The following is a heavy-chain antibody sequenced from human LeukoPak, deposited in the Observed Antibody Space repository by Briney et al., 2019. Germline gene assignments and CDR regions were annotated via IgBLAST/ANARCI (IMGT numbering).Heavy chain of an antibody. CDR2: IYDSEIT. J-gene: IGHJ6*02. Sequence: SETLSLTCTVSGGSISSYYWSWIRQPPGKGLEWIGYIYDSEITKYNPSLRSRVTISVDTSKNQFSLKLNSGTAADTAVYYCARHIPPYYYYAMDVWGQGTTITVSS. V-gene: IGHV4-59*08. CDR3: ARHIPPYYYYAMDV. CDR1: GGSISSYY.